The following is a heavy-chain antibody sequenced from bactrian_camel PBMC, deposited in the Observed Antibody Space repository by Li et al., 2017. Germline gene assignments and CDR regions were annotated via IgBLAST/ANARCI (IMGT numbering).Heavy chain of an antibody. V-gene: IGHV3-1*01. CDR2: INSGGGMT. J-gene: IGHJ6*01. D-gene: IGHD5*01. CDR1: GFTVDDSV. CDR3: AKEMFTTGRSGPYFAN. Sequence: VQLVESGGGSVQAGETLRLSCVASGFTVDDSVMGWYRQAPGMGLEWVSGINSGGGMTYYAGSVKGRFTISRDNAKSALYLQLNSMKSEDTAMYFCAKEMFTTGRSGPYFANWGQGTQVTVS.